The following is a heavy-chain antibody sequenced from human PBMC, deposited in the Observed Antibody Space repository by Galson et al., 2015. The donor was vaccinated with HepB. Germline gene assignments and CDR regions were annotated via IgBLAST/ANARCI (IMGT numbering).Heavy chain of an antibody. CDR2: ISSSSSYI. D-gene: IGHD6-13*01. Sequence: SLRLSCAASGFTFSSYSMNWVRQAPGKGLEWVSSISSSSSYIYYADSVKGRFTISRDNAKNSLYLQMNSLRAEDTAVYYCARDPLIAAAGTWPLFDYWGQGTLVTVSS. CDR3: ARDPLIAAAGTWPLFDY. J-gene: IGHJ4*02. V-gene: IGHV3-21*01. CDR1: GFTFSSYS.